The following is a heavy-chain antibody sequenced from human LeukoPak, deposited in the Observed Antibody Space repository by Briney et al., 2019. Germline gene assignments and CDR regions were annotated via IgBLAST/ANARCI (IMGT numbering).Heavy chain of an antibody. CDR2: INPNSGGT. CDR3: ARDSRITIFGVVKYYFDY. CDR1: GYTFTGYY. J-gene: IGHJ4*02. Sequence: GASVKVSCKASGYTFTGYYMHWVRQAPGQGLEWMGWINPNSGGTNYAQKFQGRVTMTRDTFISTAYMELSRLRSDDTAVYYCARDSRITIFGVVKYYFDYWGQGTLVTVSS. V-gene: IGHV1-2*02. D-gene: IGHD3-3*01.